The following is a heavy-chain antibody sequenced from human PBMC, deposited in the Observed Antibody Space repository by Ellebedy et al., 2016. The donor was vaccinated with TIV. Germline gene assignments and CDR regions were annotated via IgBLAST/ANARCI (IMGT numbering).Heavy chain of an antibody. CDR3: ARGRDGYNPLKQPLDY. CDR2: IYYSGST. D-gene: IGHD5-24*01. J-gene: IGHJ4*02. Sequence: MPSETLSLTCTVSGGSISSSSYYWGWIRQPPGKGLEWIGSIYYSGSTYYNPSLKSRVTISVDTSKNQFSLKLSSVTAADTAVYYCARGRDGYNPLKQPLDYWGQGTLVTVSS. V-gene: IGHV4-39*01. CDR1: GGSISSSSYY.